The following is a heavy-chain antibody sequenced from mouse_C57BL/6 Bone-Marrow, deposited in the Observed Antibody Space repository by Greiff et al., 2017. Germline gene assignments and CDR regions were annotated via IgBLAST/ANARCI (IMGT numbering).Heavy chain of an antibody. Sequence: QVQLQQPGAELVRPGTSVKLSCKASGYTFTSYWMHWVKQRPGQGLEWIGVIDPSDSYTNYNQKFKGKATLTVDTSSSTAYMQLSSLTSEDSAVYYGAPYGRSYPYWGQGTLVTVSA. J-gene: IGHJ3*01. D-gene: IGHD1-1*01. CDR2: IDPSDSYT. CDR3: APYGRSYPY. CDR1: GYTFTSYW. V-gene: IGHV1-59*01.